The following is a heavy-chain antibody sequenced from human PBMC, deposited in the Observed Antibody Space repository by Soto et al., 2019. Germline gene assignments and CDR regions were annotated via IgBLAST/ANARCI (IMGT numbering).Heavy chain of an antibody. Sequence: QVQLVQSGAEEKKPGASVKVSCKASGYTFTSYAMHWVRQAPGQRLEWMGWINAGNGNTKYSQKFQGRVTITRDTSATTAYMELSSLRSEDTAVYYCARGSGPMIEWHWGQGTLVTVSS. CDR1: GYTFTSYA. CDR3: ARGSGPMIEWH. V-gene: IGHV1-3*05. D-gene: IGHD3-22*01. CDR2: INAGNGNT. J-gene: IGHJ4*02.